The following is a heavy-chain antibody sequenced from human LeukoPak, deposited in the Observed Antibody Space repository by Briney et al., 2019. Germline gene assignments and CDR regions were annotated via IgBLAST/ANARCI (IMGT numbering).Heavy chain of an antibody. CDR3: ARGVGYSYGLSPFDY. V-gene: IGHV4-39*07. J-gene: IGHJ4*02. CDR1: GGSISSGDYY. Sequence: SETLSLTCTVSGGSISSGDYYWSWIRQPPGKGLEWIGEINHSGSTNYNPSLKSRVTISVDTSKNQFSLKLSSVTAADTAVYYCARGVGYSYGLSPFDYWGQGTLVTVSS. CDR2: INHSGST. D-gene: IGHD5-18*01.